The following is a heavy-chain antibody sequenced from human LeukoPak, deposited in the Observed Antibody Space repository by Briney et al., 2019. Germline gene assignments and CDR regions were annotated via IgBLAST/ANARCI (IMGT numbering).Heavy chain of an antibody. CDR3: ARHIRGYSYDY. CDR1: GYSFSTYW. Sequence: GESLKISCKASGYSFSTYWIGWVRQMPGKGLEWMGIIYLGDSDTRYSPSFQGQVTISADKSISTAYLQWSSLKASDTAIYYCARHIRGYSYDYWGQRTLVTVSS. V-gene: IGHV5-51*01. J-gene: IGHJ4*02. CDR2: IYLGDSDT. D-gene: IGHD5-18*01.